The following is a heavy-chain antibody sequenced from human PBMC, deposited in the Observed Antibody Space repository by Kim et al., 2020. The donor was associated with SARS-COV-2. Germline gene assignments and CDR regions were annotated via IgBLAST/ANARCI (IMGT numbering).Heavy chain of an antibody. V-gene: IGHV3-21*01. CDR1: GFTFSSYS. CDR2: ISSSSSYI. J-gene: IGHJ6*03. Sequence: GGSLRLSCAASGFTFSSYSMNWVRQAPGKGLEWVSSISSSSSYIYYADSVKGRFTISRDNAKNSLYLQMNSLRAEDTAVYYCARKGGYFPYYYYYMDVWGKGTTVTVSS. D-gene: IGHD3-10*01. CDR3: ARKGGYFPYYYYYMDV.